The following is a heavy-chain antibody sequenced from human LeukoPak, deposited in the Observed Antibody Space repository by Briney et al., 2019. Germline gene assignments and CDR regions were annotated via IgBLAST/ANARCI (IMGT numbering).Heavy chain of an antibody. V-gene: IGHV4-38-2*02. Sequence: SETLSLTCTVSGYSISSGYYWGWIRQPPGKGLEWIGSIYLSGSTYYNPSLKSRVTISVDTSKNQFSLKLSSVTAADTAVYYCASMLADAFDIWGQGTMVTVSS. CDR1: GYSISSGYY. CDR2: IYLSGST. CDR3: ASMLADAFDI. J-gene: IGHJ3*02. D-gene: IGHD3-10*02.